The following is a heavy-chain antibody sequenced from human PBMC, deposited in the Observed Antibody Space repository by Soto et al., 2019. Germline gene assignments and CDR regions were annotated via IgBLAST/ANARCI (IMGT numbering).Heavy chain of an antibody. CDR3: ARSVFP. Sequence: QVQLQESGPGLVKPSRTLSLTGTVSVAPIRTGGYYWNWIRQHPGKGLEWIGYFYYSGSTYYNPSLKSRVTISVNTSKNQFSLKLSSVTVADTAVYYCARSVFPWGQGTLVTVSS. J-gene: IGHJ5*02. CDR2: FYYSGST. CDR1: VAPIRTGGYY. V-gene: IGHV4-31*03.